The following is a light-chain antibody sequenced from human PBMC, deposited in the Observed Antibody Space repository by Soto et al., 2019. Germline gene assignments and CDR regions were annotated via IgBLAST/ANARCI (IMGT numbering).Light chain of an antibody. Sequence: IVFTRSHGTLSLFPGEIVHPPCSPSQSVSSSYLAWYQQKPGQAPRLLIYGASTRATGIPARFSGSGSGTEFTLTISSLRSEDFAVYYCQQYNNWPPITFGQGTRLEIK. CDR3: QQYNNWPPIT. V-gene: IGKV3-15*01. CDR1: QSVSSSY. J-gene: IGKJ5*01. CDR2: GAS.